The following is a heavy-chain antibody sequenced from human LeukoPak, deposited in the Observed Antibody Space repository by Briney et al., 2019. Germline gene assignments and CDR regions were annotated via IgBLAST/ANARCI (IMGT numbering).Heavy chain of an antibody. CDR3: ASDYAPYGSSPGIFDY. D-gene: IGHD6-6*01. CDR2: ITGSSNYI. Sequence: GGSLRLSCEASGFTFSSYTMHWVRQAPGKGLEWVSAITGSSNYIYYGDSMKGRFTISRDNSKNTLYLQMNSLRAEDTAVYYCASDYAPYGSSPGIFDYWGQGTLVSVS. CDR1: GFTFSSYT. J-gene: IGHJ4*02. V-gene: IGHV3-21*01.